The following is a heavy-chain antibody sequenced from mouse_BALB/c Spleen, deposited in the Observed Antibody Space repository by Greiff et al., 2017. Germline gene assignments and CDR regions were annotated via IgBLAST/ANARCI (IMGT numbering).Heavy chain of an antibody. D-gene: IGHD2-12*01. CDR2: INPSSGYT. Sequence: QVQLQQSAAELARPGASVKMSCKASGYTFTSYTMHWVKQRPGQGLEWIGYINPSSGYTEYNQKFKDKTTLTADKSSSTAYMQLSSLTSEDSAVYYCARYGALRRGFAYWGQGTLVTVSA. CDR1: GYTFTSYT. V-gene: IGHV1-4*02. CDR3: ARYGALRRGFAY. J-gene: IGHJ3*01.